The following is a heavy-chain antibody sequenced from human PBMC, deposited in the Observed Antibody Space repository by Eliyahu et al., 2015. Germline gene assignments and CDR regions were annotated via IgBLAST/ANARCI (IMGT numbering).Heavy chain of an antibody. D-gene: IGHD7-27*01. CDR3: ARRVELGIRTYAFDI. CDR2: IYYSGST. V-gene: IGHV4-39*01. J-gene: IGHJ3*02. Sequence: QLQLQESGPGLVKPSETLSLTCTVSGGSISSSSYYWGWIRQPPGKGLEWIGGIYYSGSTYYNPSLKSRVTISVDTSKNQFSLKLSSVTAADTAVYYCARRVELGIRTYAFDIWGQGTMVTVSS. CDR1: GGSISSSSYY.